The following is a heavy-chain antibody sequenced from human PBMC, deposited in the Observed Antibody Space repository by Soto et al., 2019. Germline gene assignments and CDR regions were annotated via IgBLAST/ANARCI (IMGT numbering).Heavy chain of an antibody. V-gene: IGHV1-2*02. CDR3: ARGFTYYYGSGLDISDAFDI. CDR1: GYTLTGYY. Sequence: GXSVKVSCKASGYTLTGYYMHWVRQAPGQGLEWMGWINPNSGGTNYAQKFQGRVTMTRDTSISTAYMELSRLRSDDTAVYYCARGFTYYYGSGLDISDAFDIWGQGTMVTVSS. D-gene: IGHD3-10*01. J-gene: IGHJ3*02. CDR2: INPNSGGT.